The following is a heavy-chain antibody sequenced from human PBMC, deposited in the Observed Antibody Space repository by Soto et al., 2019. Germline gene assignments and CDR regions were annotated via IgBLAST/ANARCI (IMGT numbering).Heavy chain of an antibody. CDR3: ARVLSGSSLFDY. CDR2: ISYSGST. V-gene: IGHV4-59*01. CDR1: GGSIISDN. J-gene: IGHJ4*02. Sequence: SETLSLTCTVSGGSIISDNWSWIRQPPGKGLEWIGYISYSGSTNYNPSLKSLVTISVDTSRNQFSLNLSSVTAADTAVYYCARVLSGSSLFDYWGQGTLVTVPQ. D-gene: IGHD1-26*01.